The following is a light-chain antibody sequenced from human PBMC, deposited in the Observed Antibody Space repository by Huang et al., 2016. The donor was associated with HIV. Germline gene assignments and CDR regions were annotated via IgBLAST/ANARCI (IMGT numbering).Light chain of an antibody. J-gene: IGKJ1*01. V-gene: IGKV3-15*01. CDR1: LSGSST. CDR2: DAS. Sequence: EIVMSQSPATLSVSPGERATLSCMSSLSGSSTLAWYQQKPGQAPRFLIYDASTRATGIQAGFSGSGSGTECTLTISGLQSEDFAIYYCQQYNHWPGTFGQGTKVEIK. CDR3: QQYNHWPGT.